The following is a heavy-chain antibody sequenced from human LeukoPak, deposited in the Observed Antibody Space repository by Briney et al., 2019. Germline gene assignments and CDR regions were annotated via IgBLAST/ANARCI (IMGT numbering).Heavy chain of an antibody. D-gene: IGHD3-10*01. CDR1: GYSFTSYG. CDR3: ARDARFKRGFDY. V-gene: IGHV1-18*04. CDR2: ISAYNGNT. J-gene: IGHJ4*02. Sequence: ASVKVSCKASGYSFTSYGISWVRQAPGQGLEWVGWISAYNGNTNYAQKLQGRVTMTTDTSTSTAYMELRSLRSDDTAVYYCARDARFKRGFDYWGQGTLVTVSS.